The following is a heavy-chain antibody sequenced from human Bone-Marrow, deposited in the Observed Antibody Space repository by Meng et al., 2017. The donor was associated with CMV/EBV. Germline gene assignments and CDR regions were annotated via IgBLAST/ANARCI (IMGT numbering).Heavy chain of an antibody. V-gene: IGHV3-23*01. CDR3: GKDRSRVHY. J-gene: IGHJ4*02. CDR2: ISTSGDST. Sequence: GESLKISCAASGFTFSSYAMSWVRQAPGKGLEWVSTISTSGDSTYYADSVKGRFTISRDNSKNTLYLQMNSLRAEDTAVYYCGKDRSRVHYWGQGKLVTVSS. D-gene: IGHD3-3*01. CDR1: GFTFSSYA.